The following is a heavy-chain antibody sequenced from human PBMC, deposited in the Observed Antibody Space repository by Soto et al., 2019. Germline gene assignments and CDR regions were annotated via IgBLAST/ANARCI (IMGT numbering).Heavy chain of an antibody. CDR2: ISYDGSNK. D-gene: IGHD2-15*01. Sequence: GGSLRLSCAASGFTFSSYAMRWVRQAPGKGLEWVAVISYDGSNKYYADSVKGRFTISRDNSKNTLYLQMNSLRAEDTAVYYCGRGGQMAATRALAFVIWGQGPLVPVSS. CDR3: GRGGQMAATRALAFVI. CDR1: GFTFSSYA. V-gene: IGHV3-30-3*01. J-gene: IGHJ3*02.